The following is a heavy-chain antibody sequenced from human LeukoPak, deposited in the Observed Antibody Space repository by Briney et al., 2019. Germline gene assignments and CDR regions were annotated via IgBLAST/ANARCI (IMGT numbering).Heavy chain of an antibody. J-gene: IGHJ4*02. Sequence: GGSLRLSCAASGFKFESYGINWVRQTPGKGLEWVAFIRYDGLKKYYGESVKGRFTISRDNSRNTLFLEMSSLRAEDTAIYYCALNYGANLRPPFDAWGPGTLVTVSS. D-gene: IGHD4/OR15-4a*01. CDR1: GFKFESYG. CDR2: IRYDGLKK. CDR3: ALNYGANLRPPFDA. V-gene: IGHV3-30*02.